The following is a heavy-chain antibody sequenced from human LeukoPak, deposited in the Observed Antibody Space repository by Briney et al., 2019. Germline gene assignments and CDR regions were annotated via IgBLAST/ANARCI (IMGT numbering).Heavy chain of an antibody. D-gene: IGHD6-19*01. V-gene: IGHV1-69*04. CDR2: IIPILGIA. J-gene: IGHJ5*02. Sequence: GSSVKVSCKASGGTFSSYAISWVRQAPGQGLEWMGRIIPILGIANYAQKFQGRVTITADKSTSTAYTELSSLRSEDTAVYYCASSYFNAAGARWFDPWGQGTLVTVSS. CDR3: ASSYFNAAGARWFDP. CDR1: GGTFSSYA.